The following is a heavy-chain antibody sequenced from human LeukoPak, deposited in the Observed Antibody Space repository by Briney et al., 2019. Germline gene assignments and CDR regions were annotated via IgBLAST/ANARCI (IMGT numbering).Heavy chain of an antibody. D-gene: IGHD2-2*02. CDR3: ARIQLGYCSSTSCYNLPGVRFDP. CDR2: INHSGST. CDR1: GGSFGGYY. Sequence: SETLSLTCAVYGGSFGGYYWSWIRQPPGKGLEWIGEINHSGSTNYNPSLKSRVTISVDTSKNQFSLKLSSVAAADTAVYYCARIQLGYCSSTSCYNLPGVRFDPWGQGTLVTVSS. J-gene: IGHJ5*02. V-gene: IGHV4-34*01.